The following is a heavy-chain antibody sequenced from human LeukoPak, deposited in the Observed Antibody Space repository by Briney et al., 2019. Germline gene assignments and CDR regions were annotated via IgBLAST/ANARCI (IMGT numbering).Heavy chain of an antibody. D-gene: IGHD7-27*01. CDR1: GYIFTTYD. V-gene: IGHV1-8*03. J-gene: IGHJ5*02. Sequence: ASVKVSCKASGYIFTTYDIGWVRQATGQGLEWMGWLNPNSGNAGYAQKFQGRVTISRNTSISTAYMEMSSLRSDDTAIYYCARRKFLGWFDPWGQGTLVTVSS. CDR3: ARRKFLGWFDP. CDR2: LNPNSGNA.